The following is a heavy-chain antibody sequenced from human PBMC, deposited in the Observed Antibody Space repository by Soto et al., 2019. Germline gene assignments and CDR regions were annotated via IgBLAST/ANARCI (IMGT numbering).Heavy chain of an antibody. CDR2: INSIGSTI. J-gene: IGHJ5*01. CDR3: VRESTPTRVFDF. D-gene: IGHD2-2*01. Sequence: RRIRQAPGKGLEWIAYINSIGSTIYYADSVKGRVTMTRDTSTSTVYMELSSLRSEDTAVYYCVRESTPTRVFDFWGKGTPVTVSS. V-gene: IGHV3-11*01.